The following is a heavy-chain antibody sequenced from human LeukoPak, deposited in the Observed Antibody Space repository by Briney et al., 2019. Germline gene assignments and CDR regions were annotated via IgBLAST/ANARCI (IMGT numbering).Heavy chain of an antibody. CDR2: NSGIGGST. CDR1: GLTFSGYA. J-gene: IGHJ6*02. Sequence: PGGTLRLSCAASGLTFSGYAMGWVRQAPGKGLEWVSANSGIGGSTYYADSAKGGFTISRDNSENTRYLQMSSLRAEDTAVYYCAKELRVTMVRGVSSGMDVWGQGNTVTVSS. D-gene: IGHD3-10*01. V-gene: IGHV3-23*01. CDR3: AKELRVTMVRGVSSGMDV.